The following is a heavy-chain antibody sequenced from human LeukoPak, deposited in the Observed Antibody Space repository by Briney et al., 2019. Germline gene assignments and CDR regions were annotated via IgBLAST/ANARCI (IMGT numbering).Heavy chain of an antibody. CDR1: GDSIRSYY. D-gene: IGHD3-22*01. Sequence: SETLSLTCTVSGDSIRSYYWSWIRQPAGKGLEWIGRIYSSGSTNYNPSLKSRVTMSVDTSKNQFSLKLRSVTAAYTAVYYCARDSYNYYDSNNYYFLDSWGQGILVTVSS. CDR3: ARDSYNYYDSNNYYFLDS. J-gene: IGHJ4*02. CDR2: IYSSGST. V-gene: IGHV4-4*07.